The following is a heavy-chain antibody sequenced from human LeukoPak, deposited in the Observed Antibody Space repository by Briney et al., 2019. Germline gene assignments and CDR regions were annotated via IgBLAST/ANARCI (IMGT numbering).Heavy chain of an antibody. CDR3: TKGLQTTVFGVDTLFDY. Sequence: QPVGSLRLSCAASGFTFSNYAMNWVRQAPGRGLEWVSGISDSGGSTFYANSVKGRFTISRDNSKNTVYLEMNSLRAEDTAVYYCTKGLQTTVFGVDTLFDYWGQGTLITASS. V-gene: IGHV3-23*01. J-gene: IGHJ4*02. CDR2: ISDSGGST. D-gene: IGHD3-3*01. CDR1: GFTFSNYA.